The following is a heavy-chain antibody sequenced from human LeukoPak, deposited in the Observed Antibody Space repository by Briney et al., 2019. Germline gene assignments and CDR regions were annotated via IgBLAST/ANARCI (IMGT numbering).Heavy chain of an antibody. CDR1: GGSISSSSYY. V-gene: IGHV4-39*01. CDR3: ACGSDNWFDP. CDR2: IYYSGST. Sequence: SETLSLTCTVSGGSISSSSYYWGWIRQPPGKGLEWIGSIYYSGSTYYNPSLKSRVTISVDTSKNQFSLKLSSVTAADTAVYYCACGSDNWFDPWGQGTLVTVSS. D-gene: IGHD3-10*01. J-gene: IGHJ5*02.